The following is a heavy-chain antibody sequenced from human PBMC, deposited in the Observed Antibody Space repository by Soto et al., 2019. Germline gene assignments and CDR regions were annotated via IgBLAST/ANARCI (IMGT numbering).Heavy chain of an antibody. J-gene: IGHJ4*02. Sequence: SVKVSCKASGGTLSSYAISWVRQAPGQGLEWMGGIIPIFGTANYAQKFQGRVTITADESTSTAYMELSSLRSEDTAVYYCARAYYDSSGYYPYFDYWGQGTLVTVSS. CDR3: ARAYYDSSGYYPYFDY. CDR2: IIPIFGTA. D-gene: IGHD3-22*01. V-gene: IGHV1-69*13. CDR1: GGTLSSYA.